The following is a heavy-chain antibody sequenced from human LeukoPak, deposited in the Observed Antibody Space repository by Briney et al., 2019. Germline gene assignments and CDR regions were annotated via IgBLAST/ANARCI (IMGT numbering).Heavy chain of an antibody. Sequence: SGPTLVNPTQTLTLTCTLSGFSLSTSDMGVAWIRQPPGKALEWLALIYWNDDKRYSPSLKSRFTITKDTSKNQVVLTMTNMDPVDTATYYCAHRGAGGSHFHHWGQGTLVTVSS. CDR1: GFSLSTSDMG. D-gene: IGHD6-13*01. CDR2: IYWNDDK. J-gene: IGHJ1*01. V-gene: IGHV2-5*01. CDR3: AHRGAGGSHFHH.